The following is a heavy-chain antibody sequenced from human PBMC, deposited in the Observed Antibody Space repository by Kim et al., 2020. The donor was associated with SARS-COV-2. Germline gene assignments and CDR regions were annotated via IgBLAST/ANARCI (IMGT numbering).Heavy chain of an antibody. J-gene: IGHJ4*02. CDR3: AKEVSYYYDSSGYSD. V-gene: IGHV3-30*02. D-gene: IGHD3-22*01. Sequence: DSVKGRFTISRDNSKNTLYLQMNSLRAEDTAVYYCAKEVSYYYDSSGYSDWGQGTLVTVSS.